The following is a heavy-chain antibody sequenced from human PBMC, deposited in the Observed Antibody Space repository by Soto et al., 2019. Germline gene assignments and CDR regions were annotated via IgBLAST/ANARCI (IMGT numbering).Heavy chain of an antibody. CDR1: GYTFTGYY. J-gene: IGHJ3*02. V-gene: IGHV1-2*04. D-gene: IGHD2-2*01. CDR2: INPNSGGT. Sequence: ASVKVSCKASGYTFTGYYMHWVRQAPGQGLEWMGWINPNSGGTNYAQKFQGWVTMTRDTSISTAYMELSRLRSDDTAVYYCALVVNGTDDAFDIWGQGTMVTVSS. CDR3: ALVVNGTDDAFDI.